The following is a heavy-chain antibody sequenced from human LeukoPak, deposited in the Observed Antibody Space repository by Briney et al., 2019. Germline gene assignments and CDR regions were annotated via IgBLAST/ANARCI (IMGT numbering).Heavy chain of an antibody. CDR3: AKGGYDYGDVIDY. CDR1: GFTFDDYA. V-gene: IGHV3-9*03. CDR2: ISWNSGSI. Sequence: GGSLTLSCAASGFTFDDYAMHWVRQAPGKGLEWVSGISWNSGSIGYADSVKGRFTISRDNAKNSLYLQMNSLRAEDMALYYCAKGGYDYGDVIDYWGQGTLVTVSS. D-gene: IGHD4-17*01. J-gene: IGHJ4*02.